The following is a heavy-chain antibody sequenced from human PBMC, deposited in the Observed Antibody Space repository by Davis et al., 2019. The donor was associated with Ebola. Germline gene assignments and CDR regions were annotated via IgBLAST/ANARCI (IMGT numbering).Heavy chain of an antibody. D-gene: IGHD3-10*01. CDR3: VRGVGMVPGDY. CDR2: IKHDGTEN. V-gene: IGHV3-7*01. CDR1: GFTFSSYG. J-gene: IGHJ4*02. Sequence: GESLKISCAASGFTFSSYGMNWVRQAPGKGLEWVANIKHDGTENYYVDSVKGRFTISIDNAKKSVYLQMISLRADDTGVYYCVRGVGMVPGDYWGQGTQVIVSS.